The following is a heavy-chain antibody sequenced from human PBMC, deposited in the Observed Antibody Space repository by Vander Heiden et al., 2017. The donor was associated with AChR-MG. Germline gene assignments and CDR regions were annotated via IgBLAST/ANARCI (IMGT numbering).Heavy chain of an antibody. V-gene: IGHV3-23*01. CDR3: AKIAAYDDYGDYAV. CDR1: AFTFGSYA. D-gene: IGHD4-17*01. CDR2: ISGSGGST. Sequence: EVQLLESGGGLVQPGGSLRPSCAASAFTFGSYAMSWVRQAPGKGLEWVSAISGSGGSTYYADSVKGRFTISRDNSKNTLYLQMNSLRAEDTAVYYCAKIAAYDDYGDYAVWGQGTLVTVSS. J-gene: IGHJ4*02.